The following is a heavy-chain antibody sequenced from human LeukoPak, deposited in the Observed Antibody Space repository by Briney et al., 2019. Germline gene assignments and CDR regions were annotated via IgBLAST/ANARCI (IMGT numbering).Heavy chain of an antibody. D-gene: IGHD3-3*01. CDR2: INPDGSNM. V-gene: IGHV3-7*01. CDR1: GFSFSSYW. J-gene: IGHJ4*02. CDR3: VSGFLQWLY. Sequence: GGSLRLSCAASGFSFSSYWMSWVRQAPGKGLEWVANINPDGSNMLYVDSVKGRFTISRDNAKNSLYLQMNNLRAEDTAVYFCVSGFLQWLYWGQGTLITVSS.